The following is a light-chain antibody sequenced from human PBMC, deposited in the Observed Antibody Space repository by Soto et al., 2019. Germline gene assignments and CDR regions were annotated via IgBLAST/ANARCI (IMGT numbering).Light chain of an antibody. CDR1: QNLNSNF. J-gene: IGKJ1*01. Sequence: ETVLTQSPGTLSLSPGERATLSCRASQNLNSNFLAWYQQKPGQAPRLLIYGVSNRATGIPDRFSGSGSGTDFTLTISRLEPEDFAVYYCQQSYSTPWTFGQGTKVEIK. CDR3: QQSYSTPWT. CDR2: GVS. V-gene: IGKV3-20*01.